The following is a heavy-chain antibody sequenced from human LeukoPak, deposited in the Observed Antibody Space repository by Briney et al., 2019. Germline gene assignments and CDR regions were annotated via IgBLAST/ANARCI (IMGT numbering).Heavy chain of an antibody. Sequence: GGSLRLSCAASGFTLSSYAMSWVRQPPGKGLEWVASVKQDGSEKYYVGSVKGRFTISRDNAKNSLYLQMNSLRAEDTAVYYCARGSSNTFDIWGQGTMVTVSS. D-gene: IGHD6-6*01. CDR2: VKQDGSEK. J-gene: IGHJ3*02. CDR3: ARGSSNTFDI. V-gene: IGHV3-7*01. CDR1: GFTLSSYA.